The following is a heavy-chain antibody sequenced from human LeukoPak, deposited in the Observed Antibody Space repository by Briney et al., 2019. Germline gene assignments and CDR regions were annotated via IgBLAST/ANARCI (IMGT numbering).Heavy chain of an antibody. CDR3: AIAYYYDSSGYYFFDY. CDR2: IYPGDSDT. J-gene: IGHJ4*02. CDR1: GYSFTNSW. V-gene: IGHV5-51*01. Sequence: GESLKISCKGSGYSFTNSWIGWVRQMPGKGLEWMGIIYPGDSDTRYSPSFQGQVTISADKSISTAYLQWSSLKASDTAMYYCAIAYYYDSSGYYFFDYWGQGTLVTVSS. D-gene: IGHD3-22*01.